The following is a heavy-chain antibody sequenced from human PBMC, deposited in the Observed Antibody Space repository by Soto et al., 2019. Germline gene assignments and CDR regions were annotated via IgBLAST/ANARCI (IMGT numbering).Heavy chain of an antibody. D-gene: IGHD6-13*01. CDR3: ARGLAAGDY. J-gene: IGHJ4*02. Sequence: QVQLVQSGAEVKNPGASVKVSCKASGCTFTNYYIHWVRQAPGQGLEWMAIINPNGGSTNYAQEFQGRVTLARDTFTNTVYMELSSLRSEDTAIYYCARGLAAGDYWGQGTLVTVSS. CDR2: INPNGGST. V-gene: IGHV1-46*01. CDR1: GCTFTNYY.